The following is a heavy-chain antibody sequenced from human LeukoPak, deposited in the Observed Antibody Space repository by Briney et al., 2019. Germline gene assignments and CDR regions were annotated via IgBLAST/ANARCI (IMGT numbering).Heavy chain of an antibody. CDR1: GFTFSSYG. J-gene: IGHJ4*02. CDR3: ARDGYGGTSGPGY. V-gene: IGHV3-33*01. D-gene: IGHD4-23*01. CDR2: IWYDGTNK. Sequence: GSLRLSCAASGFTFSSYGMHWVRQAPGKGLEWVAVIWYDGTNKYYADSVKGRFTISRDNSKNTLYLQMNSLRAEDTAVYYCARDGYGGTSGPGYWGQGTLVTVSS.